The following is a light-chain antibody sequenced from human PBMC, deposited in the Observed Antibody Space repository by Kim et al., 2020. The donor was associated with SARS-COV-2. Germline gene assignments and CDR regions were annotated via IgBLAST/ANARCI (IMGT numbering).Light chain of an antibody. V-gene: IGKV1-39*01. Sequence: DIQMTQSPSSLSASVGDRVTITCRASQSISSYLNWYQQKPGKAPKLLIYGASSLQSGVPSRFSGSGSGTDFTLTISSRQPEDFATYYCQQSYSTPLTFGGGTKVDIK. J-gene: IGKJ4*01. CDR3: QQSYSTPLT. CDR1: QSISSY. CDR2: GAS.